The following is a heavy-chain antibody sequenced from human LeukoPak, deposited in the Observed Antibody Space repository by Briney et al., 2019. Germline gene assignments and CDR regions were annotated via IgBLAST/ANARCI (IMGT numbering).Heavy chain of an antibody. CDR2: VSYDGSNK. V-gene: IGHV3-30-3*01. D-gene: IGHD4-17*01. Sequence: GGSLRLSCAASGFTFSSCAMSWVRQAPGKGLEWVAAVSYDGSNKYYADSVRGRLTISRDNSKNTLYLQMNSLRAVDTAVYYCARAGRADGDYHYFDYWGQGTLVTVSS. CDR1: GFTFSSCA. CDR3: ARAGRADGDYHYFDY. J-gene: IGHJ4*02.